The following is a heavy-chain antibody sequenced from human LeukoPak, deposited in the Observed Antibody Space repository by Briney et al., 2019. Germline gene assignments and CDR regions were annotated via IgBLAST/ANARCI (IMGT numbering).Heavy chain of an antibody. Sequence: GGSLRLSCAASGFTFSSYGMHWVRQAPGKGLEWVAFIRYDGSNKYYEDSVKGRFTISRDNSKNTLYLQMNSLRAEDTAVYYCAKDRSLRFDYWGQGTLVTVSS. CDR1: GFTFSSYG. D-gene: IGHD6-13*01. J-gene: IGHJ4*02. CDR2: IRYDGSNK. V-gene: IGHV3-30*02. CDR3: AKDRSLRFDY.